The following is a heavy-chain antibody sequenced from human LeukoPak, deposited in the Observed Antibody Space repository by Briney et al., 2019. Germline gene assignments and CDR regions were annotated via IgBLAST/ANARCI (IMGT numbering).Heavy chain of an antibody. J-gene: IGHJ6*03. D-gene: IGHD3-22*01. CDR1: GYTFSGYY. CDR2: INPNSGGT. V-gene: IGHV1-2*02. Sequence: ASVKVSCKASGYTFSGYYIHWVRQAPGQGLEWMGWINPNSGGTNYAQKFQGRVTMTRDMSTSTVYMELSSLRSEDTAVYYCASDYYDSRGGDYYYYMDVWGKGTTVTVSS. CDR3: ASDYYDSRGGDYYYYMDV.